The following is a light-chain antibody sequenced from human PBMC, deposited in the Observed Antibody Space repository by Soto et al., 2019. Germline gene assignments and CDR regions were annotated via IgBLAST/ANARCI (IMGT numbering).Light chain of an antibody. CDR2: GAS. Sequence: IVLTQSPGTLSLPPGERATLSCRASQSVSVRHLAWYHQKPGQAPRLLIYGASSRATGIPDRISGTGSGTDFTLTISRLEPEDFAVYYCQQYGDSLITFGQGTRLEIK. CDR3: QQYGDSLIT. J-gene: IGKJ5*01. CDR1: QSVSVRH. V-gene: IGKV3-20*01.